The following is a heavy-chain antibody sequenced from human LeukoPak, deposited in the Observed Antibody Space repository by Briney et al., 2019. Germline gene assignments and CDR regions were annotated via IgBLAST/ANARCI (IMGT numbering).Heavy chain of an antibody. CDR2: ISSSSSTT. J-gene: IGHJ4*02. V-gene: IGHV3-48*02. CDR1: GFTFRSSS. CDR3: ARDGDGYSQFDY. Sequence: GGSLRLSCAASGFTFRSSSMNWVRQAPGKGLEWVSYISSSSSTTYYTDSVKGRFTNSRDNAQNSLYLQMNSLRDEDTAVYYYARDGDGYSQFDYWGQGTLVTVSS. D-gene: IGHD4-4*01.